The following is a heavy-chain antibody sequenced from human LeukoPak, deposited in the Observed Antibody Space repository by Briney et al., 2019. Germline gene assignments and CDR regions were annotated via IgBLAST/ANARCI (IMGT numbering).Heavy chain of an antibody. CDR2: IYTSGST. CDR1: GGSISSGSYY. D-gene: IGHD6-13*01. Sequence: PSETLSLTCTVSGGSISSGSYYWSWIRQPAGKGLEWIGRIYTSGSTNYNPSLKSRVTISVDTSKNQFSLKLSSVTAADTAVYYCARAGAAGEYFDYWGQGTLVTVSS. J-gene: IGHJ4*02. CDR3: ARAGAAGEYFDY. V-gene: IGHV4-61*02.